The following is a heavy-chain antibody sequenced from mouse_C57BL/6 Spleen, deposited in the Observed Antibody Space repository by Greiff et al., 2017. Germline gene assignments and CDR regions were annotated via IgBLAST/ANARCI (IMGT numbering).Heavy chain of an antibody. V-gene: IGHV1-81*01. Sequence: VKVVESGAELARPGASVKLSCKASGYTFTSYGISWVKQRPGQGLEWIGEIYPRSGNTYYNEKFKGKATLTADKSSSTAYMELRSLTSEDSAVYVCARTYGNYDDWGQGTTLTVSS. J-gene: IGHJ2*01. CDR2: IYPRSGNT. D-gene: IGHD2-1*01. CDR3: ARTYGNYDD. CDR1: GYTFTSYG.